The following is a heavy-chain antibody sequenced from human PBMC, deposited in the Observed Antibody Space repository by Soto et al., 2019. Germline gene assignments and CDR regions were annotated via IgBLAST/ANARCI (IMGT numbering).Heavy chain of an antibody. CDR2: IGSAGDT. CDR3: LREEERSAWYSFDS. V-gene: IGHV3-13*01. D-gene: IGHD6-19*01. J-gene: IGHJ4*02. Sequence: PGGSLRLSCAASGFTLSSYAMHWVRQPTGKGLEWVSGIGSAGDTYYPGSVKGRFTISRENAKNSLILQMDSLRAEDTAVYYCLREEERSAWYSFDSWGQGTPVTVSS. CDR1: GFTLSSYA.